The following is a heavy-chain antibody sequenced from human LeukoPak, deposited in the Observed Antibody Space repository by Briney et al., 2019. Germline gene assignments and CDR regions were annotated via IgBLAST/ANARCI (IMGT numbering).Heavy chain of an antibody. J-gene: IGHJ4*02. Sequence: PGGSLRLSCAASGFTFDDYTMHWVRQAPGKGLEWVSLISWDGGSTYYADSVKGRFTISRENSKNSLYLQMNSLRADDTAVYYCARDENWNYGALDYWGQGTLVTVPS. CDR2: ISWDGGST. CDR1: GFTFDDYT. V-gene: IGHV3-43*01. CDR3: ARDENWNYGALDY. D-gene: IGHD1-7*01.